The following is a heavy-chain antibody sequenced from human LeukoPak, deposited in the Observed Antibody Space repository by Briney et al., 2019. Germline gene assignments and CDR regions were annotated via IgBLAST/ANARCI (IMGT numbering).Heavy chain of an antibody. D-gene: IGHD4-17*01. CDR3: ARVLYGDHGWYSDL. CDR1: GGSISSYY. V-gene: IGHV4-59*01. Sequence: SETLSLTCTVSGGSISSYYWSWIRQPPGKGLEWIGYIYYSGSANYNPSLKSRVTISVDTSKNQFSLKLSSVTAADTAVYYCARVLYGDHGWYSDLWGRGTLVTVSS. J-gene: IGHJ2*01. CDR2: IYYSGSA.